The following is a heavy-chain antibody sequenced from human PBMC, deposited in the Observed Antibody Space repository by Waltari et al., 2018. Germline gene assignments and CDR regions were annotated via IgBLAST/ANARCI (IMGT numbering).Heavy chain of an antibody. Sequence: QLQLQESGPGLVKPSETLSLTCTVSGGSISSSSYYWGWICQPPGKGLEWIGSIYYSGSTYYNPSLKSRVTISVDTSKNQFSLKLSSVTAADTAVYYCARRWRQQLVFDYWGQGTLVIVSS. V-gene: IGHV4-39*01. CDR3: ARRWRQQLVFDY. CDR1: GGSISSSSYY. J-gene: IGHJ4*02. CDR2: IYYSGST. D-gene: IGHD6-13*01.